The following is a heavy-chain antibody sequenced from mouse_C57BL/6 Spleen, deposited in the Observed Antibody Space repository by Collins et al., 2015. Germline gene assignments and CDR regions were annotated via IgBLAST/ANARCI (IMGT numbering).Heavy chain of an antibody. CDR3: TREVATTVVAGGYFDV. J-gene: IGHJ1*01. CDR2: IYPGNSDT. CDR1: GYSFTSYW. Sequence: EVQLQQSGTVLARPGASVKMSCKASGYSFTSYWMHWVKQRPGQGLEWIGAIYPGNSDTSYNQKFKGKAKLTAVTSASTAYMELSSLTNEDSAVYYCTREVATTVVAGGYFDVWGAGTTVTVSS. V-gene: IGHV1-5*01. D-gene: IGHD1-1*01.